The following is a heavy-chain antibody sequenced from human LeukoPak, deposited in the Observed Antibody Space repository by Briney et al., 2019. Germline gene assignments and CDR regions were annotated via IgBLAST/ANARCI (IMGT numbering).Heavy chain of an antibody. CDR1: GFTFSSYG. D-gene: IGHD2-15*01. CDR2: IRYDGSNK. J-gene: IGHJ4*02. Sequence: GGSLRLSCAASGFTFSSYGMHWVRQAPGKGLEWVAFIRYDGSNKYYADSVKGRFTISRDNSKNTLYLQMNSLRAEDTAVYYCAKDGSLTSRYCSGGSCGYFDYWGQGTLVTVSS. CDR3: AKDGSLTSRYCSGGSCGYFDY. V-gene: IGHV3-30*02.